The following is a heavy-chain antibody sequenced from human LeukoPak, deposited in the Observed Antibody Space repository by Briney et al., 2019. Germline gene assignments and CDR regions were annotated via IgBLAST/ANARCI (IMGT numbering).Heavy chain of an antibody. V-gene: IGHV3-33*01. J-gene: IGHJ4*02. CDR3: ARRGYSFGNDY. CDR1: GFTFSSYG. Sequence: PGRTLRLSCAASGFTFSSYGMHWVRQAPGKGLEWVARIWYDGSNKYYADSVKGRFTISRDNSKNTLSLQMSSLRAEDTTVYYCARRGYSFGNDYWGQGTVVTVSS. CDR2: IWYDGSNK. D-gene: IGHD5-18*01.